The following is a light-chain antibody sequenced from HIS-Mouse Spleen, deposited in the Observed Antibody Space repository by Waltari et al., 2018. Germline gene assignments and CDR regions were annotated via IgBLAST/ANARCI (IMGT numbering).Light chain of an antibody. CDR3: YSTDSSGNHRV. J-gene: IGLJ2*01. CDR1: AFPKKS. CDR2: EDS. Sequence: SYELTQPPSVSVSPGHTARITCSGDAFPKKSAYWYQQKSGQAPRLVIYEDSKRPSGIPERFSGSSSGTMATLTISGAQVEDEADYYCYSTDSSGNHRVFGGGTKLTVL. V-gene: IGLV3-10*01.